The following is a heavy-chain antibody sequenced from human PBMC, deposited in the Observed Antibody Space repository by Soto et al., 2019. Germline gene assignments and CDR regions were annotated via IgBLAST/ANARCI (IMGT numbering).Heavy chain of an antibody. CDR3: ATQVPRWGPYGMDV. J-gene: IGHJ6*02. Sequence: NLRRTLSLTCAVSGGSISSSNWWSWVRQPPGKGLEWIGEIYHSGSTNYNPSLKSRVTISVDKSKNQFSLKLSSVTAADTAVYYCATQVPRWGPYGMDVWGQGTTVTVSS. CDR1: GGSISSSNW. CDR2: IYHSGST. D-gene: IGHD1-26*01. V-gene: IGHV4-4*03.